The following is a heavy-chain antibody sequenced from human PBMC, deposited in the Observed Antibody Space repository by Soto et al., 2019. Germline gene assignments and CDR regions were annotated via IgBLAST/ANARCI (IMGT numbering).Heavy chain of an antibody. Sequence: LSLTCAVYGGSFSGYYWSWIRQPPGKGLEWIGEINHSGSTNYNPSPKSRVTISVDTSKNQFSLKLSSVTAADTAVYYCARLWGGFDPWGQGTLVTVYS. D-gene: IGHD3-16*01. CDR3: ARLWGGFDP. CDR1: GGSFSGYY. V-gene: IGHV4-34*01. CDR2: INHSGST. J-gene: IGHJ5*02.